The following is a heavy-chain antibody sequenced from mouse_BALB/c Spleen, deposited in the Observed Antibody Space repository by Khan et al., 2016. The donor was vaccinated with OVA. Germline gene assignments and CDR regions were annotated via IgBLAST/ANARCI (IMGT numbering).Heavy chain of an antibody. Sequence: VQLQVSGAELAKPGASVKMSCKASGYTFTTYWMHWVKQRPGQGLEWIGYINPTSAYTDYNEKFKDTATLSADKSSSTAYMQLSSLTSEDSAVYYCARDRSDYWGQGTTLTVSS. CDR2: INPTSAYT. CDR1: GYTFTTYW. J-gene: IGHJ2*01. CDR3: ARDRSDY. V-gene: IGHV1-7*01.